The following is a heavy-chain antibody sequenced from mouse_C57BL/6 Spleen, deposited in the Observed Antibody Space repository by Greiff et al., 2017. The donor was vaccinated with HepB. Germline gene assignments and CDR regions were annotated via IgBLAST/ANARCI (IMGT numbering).Heavy chain of an antibody. CDR3: ARHYYYGSSSFAY. Sequence: EVQRVESGGGLVKPGGSLKLSCAASGFTFSSYTMSWVRQTPEKRLEWVATISGGGGNTYYPDSVKGRFTISRDNAKNTLYLQMSSLRSEDTALYYCARHYYYGSSSFAYWGQGTLVTVSA. D-gene: IGHD1-1*01. V-gene: IGHV5-9*01. J-gene: IGHJ3*01. CDR2: ISGGGGNT. CDR1: GFTFSSYT.